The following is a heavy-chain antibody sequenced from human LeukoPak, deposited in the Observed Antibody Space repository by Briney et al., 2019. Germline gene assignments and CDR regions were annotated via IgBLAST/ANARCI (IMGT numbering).Heavy chain of an antibody. J-gene: IGHJ6*02. D-gene: IGHD3-10*01. V-gene: IGHV4-59*08. CDR3: ASATQYYYGSGRYYCMDV. Sequence: PSETLSLTCTVSGGSISSYYWSWIRQPPGKGGEGIGYIYYSGSTNYNPSLKSRVNISVDTSKNQFSLKLSSVTAADTAVYYCASATQYYYGSGRYYCMDVWGQGTTVTVSS. CDR2: IYYSGST. CDR1: GGSISSYY.